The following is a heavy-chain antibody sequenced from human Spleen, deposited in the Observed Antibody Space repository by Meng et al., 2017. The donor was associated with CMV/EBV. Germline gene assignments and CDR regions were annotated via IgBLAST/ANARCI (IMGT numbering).Heavy chain of an antibody. CDR3: ARGMGLSYYYYGMDV. V-gene: IGHV1-8*03. D-gene: IGHD4/OR15-4a*01. J-gene: IGHJ6*02. CDR2: LNPNSGST. CDR1: GYTFTHYD. Sequence: SGYTFTHYDVNWVRRATGQGLEWMGRLNPNSGSTGYAQKFQGRVTITRDTSLNTAYMELRSLTSEDTAVYYCARGMGLSYYYYGMDVWGQGTTVTVSS.